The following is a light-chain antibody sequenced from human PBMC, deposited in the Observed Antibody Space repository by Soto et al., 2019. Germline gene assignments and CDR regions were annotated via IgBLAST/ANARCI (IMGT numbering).Light chain of an antibody. CDR1: QTVLYNSNNKNH. CDR3: QQYYSMPFT. Sequence: DFVMTQAPDSLDVSLGKRATINCKSSQTVLYNSNNKNHIGWFQQKPGHPPKLLIYGASTRASGVPDRFSGSGSGTDFTLTIGSLQAEDVAVYYCQQYYSMPFTFGQGTKLEIK. J-gene: IGKJ2*01. CDR2: GAS. V-gene: IGKV4-1*01.